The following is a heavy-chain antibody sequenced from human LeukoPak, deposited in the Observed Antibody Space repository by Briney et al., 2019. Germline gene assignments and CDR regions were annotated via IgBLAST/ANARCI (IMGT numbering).Heavy chain of an antibody. V-gene: IGHV3-30-3*01. CDR1: GFTFSSYA. J-gene: IGHJ4*02. Sequence: PGGSLRLSCAASGFTFSSYAMHWVRQAPGKGLEWVAVISYDGSNKYYADSVKGRFTISRDNSKNTLYLQMNSLRAEDTAVYYCAREVVVVPAATYYFDYWGQGTLVTVSS. CDR2: ISYDGSNK. CDR3: AREVVVVPAATYYFDY. D-gene: IGHD2-2*01.